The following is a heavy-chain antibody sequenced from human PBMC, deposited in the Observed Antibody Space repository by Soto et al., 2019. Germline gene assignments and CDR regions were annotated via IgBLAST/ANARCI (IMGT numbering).Heavy chain of an antibody. D-gene: IGHD1-1*01. V-gene: IGHV4-61*08. CDR3: ARALGYTSGHVAIDY. CDR1: GGSISSGDYY. CDR2: INQSGST. Sequence: LSLTCTVSGGSISSGDYYWTWIRQPPGKGLEWIGEINQSGSTNYNPSLKSRLSISVDRSKNQFSLTLSSVTAADTAVYYCARALGYTSGHVAIDYWGQGILVTVSS. J-gene: IGHJ4*02.